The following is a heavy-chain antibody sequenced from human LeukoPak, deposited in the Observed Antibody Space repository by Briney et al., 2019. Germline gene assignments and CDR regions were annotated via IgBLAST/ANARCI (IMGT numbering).Heavy chain of an antibody. V-gene: IGHV3-23*01. CDR3: ASSTDYDYVWGSYRPSYYFDY. Sequence: PGGSLRLSCAASGFTFSSYAMSWVRQAPGKGLEWVSAISGSGGSTYYADSVKGRFTISRDNSKNTLYLQMNSLRAEDTAVYYCASSTDYDYVWGSYRPSYYFDYWGQGTLVTVSP. CDR1: GFTFSSYA. J-gene: IGHJ4*02. CDR2: ISGSGGST. D-gene: IGHD3-16*02.